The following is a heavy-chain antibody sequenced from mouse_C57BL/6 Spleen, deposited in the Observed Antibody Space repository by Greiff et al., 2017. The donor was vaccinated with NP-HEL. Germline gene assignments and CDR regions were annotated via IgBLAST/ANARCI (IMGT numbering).Heavy chain of an antibody. V-gene: IGHV1-55*01. Sequence: QVQLQQSGAELVKPGASVKMSCKASGYTFTSYWITWVKQRPGQGLEWIGDIYPGSGSTNYNEKFKSKATLTVDTSSSTAYMQLSSLTSEDSADYYCARGDYDVRRFAYWGQGTLVTVSA. CDR1: GYTFTSYW. J-gene: IGHJ3*01. D-gene: IGHD2-4*01. CDR3: ARGDYDVRRFAY. CDR2: IYPGSGST.